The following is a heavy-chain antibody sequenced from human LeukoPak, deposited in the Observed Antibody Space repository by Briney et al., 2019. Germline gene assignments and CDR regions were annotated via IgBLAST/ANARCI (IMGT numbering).Heavy chain of an antibody. V-gene: IGHV3-11*01. CDR2: ISSSGSTI. Sequence: GSLRLSCAASGFTFSDYYMSWIRQAPGKGLEWVSYISSSGSTIYYADSVKGRFTISRDNAKNSLYLQMNSLRAEDTAVYYCASQHIQLWAQGYYFDYWGQGTLVTVSS. J-gene: IGHJ4*02. CDR3: ASQHIQLWAQGYYFDY. D-gene: IGHD5-18*01. CDR1: GFTFSDYY.